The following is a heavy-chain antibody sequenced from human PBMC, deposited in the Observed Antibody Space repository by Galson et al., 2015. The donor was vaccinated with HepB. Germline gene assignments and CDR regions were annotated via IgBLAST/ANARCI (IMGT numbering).Heavy chain of an antibody. J-gene: IGHJ5*02. V-gene: IGHV5-10-1*01. D-gene: IGHD3-22*01. CDR3: ARRLRNYLHSSSYHSKWFDP. Sequence: QSGAEVKKPGESLRISCQASGYRFTTYWISWVRQIPGKVLEWTGRIDPSDSNTNYSPSFEGHVTISAEKSISTAYLQWSSLKDSDTAIYFCARRLRNYLHSSSYHSKWFDPWGQGTLVTVSS. CDR2: IDPSDSNT. CDR1: GYRFTTYW.